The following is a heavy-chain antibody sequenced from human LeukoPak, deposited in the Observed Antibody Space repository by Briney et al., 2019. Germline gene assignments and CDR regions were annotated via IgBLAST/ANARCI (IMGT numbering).Heavy chain of an antibody. J-gene: IGHJ4*02. CDR3: ARAPGTMIVVDY. D-gene: IGHD3-22*01. Sequence: GGSLRLSCAASGFTFSSYAMHWVRQAPGKGLKWVAVTSLDGSDNYYADSVEGRFTISRDNSKNTLYLQMNSLRPDDTAVYYCARAPGTMIVVDYWGQGTLVTVSS. CDR1: GFTFSSYA. CDR2: TSLDGSDN. V-gene: IGHV3-30*04.